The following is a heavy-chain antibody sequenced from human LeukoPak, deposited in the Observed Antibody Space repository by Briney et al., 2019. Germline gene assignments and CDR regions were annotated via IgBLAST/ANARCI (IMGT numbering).Heavy chain of an antibody. J-gene: IGHJ2*01. CDR3: ARHRDGDSSYWYFDL. CDR1: GGTFSSYA. Sequence: ASVKVSCKASGGTFSSYAISWVRQAPGQGLEWMGGLIPIFGTANYAQKFQGRVTITADESTSTAYMELGSLRSEDTAVYYCARHRDGDSSYWYFDLWGRGTLVTVSS. V-gene: IGHV1-69*13. CDR2: LIPIFGTA. D-gene: IGHD4-17*01.